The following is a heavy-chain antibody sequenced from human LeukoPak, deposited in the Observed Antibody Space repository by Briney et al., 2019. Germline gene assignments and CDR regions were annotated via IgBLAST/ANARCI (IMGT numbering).Heavy chain of an antibody. Sequence: GGSLRLSCAASGFTFTCCWMSWVRQTPGKGLEWVASIKQDGREKFYADSVKGRFTISRDNAKNSLYLQVNSLRAEDTAVYYCARVGGSVGWYGTIDSWGQGTLVTVSS. V-gene: IGHV3-7*01. CDR3: ARVGGSVGWYGTIDS. J-gene: IGHJ4*02. CDR1: GFTFTCCW. D-gene: IGHD6-19*01. CDR2: IKQDGREK.